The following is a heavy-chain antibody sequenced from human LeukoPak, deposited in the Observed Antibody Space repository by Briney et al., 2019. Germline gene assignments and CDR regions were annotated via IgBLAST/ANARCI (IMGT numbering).Heavy chain of an antibody. D-gene: IGHD5-18*01. CDR1: GGSFSGYY. Sequence: LSLTCAVYGGSFSGYYWSWIRQAPGKGLEWVSYISSSGSTIYYADSVKGRFTISRDNAKNSLYLQMNSLRAEDTAVYYCARGFRRGYSYGYNFDYWGQGTLVTVSS. CDR2: ISSSGSTI. V-gene: IGHV3-11*04. J-gene: IGHJ4*02. CDR3: ARGFRRGYSYGYNFDY.